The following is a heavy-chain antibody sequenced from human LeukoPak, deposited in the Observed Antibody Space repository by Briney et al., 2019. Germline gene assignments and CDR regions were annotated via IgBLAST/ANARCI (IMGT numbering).Heavy chain of an antibody. CDR2: ISSSSSYI. CDR3: ARDRPYYYDSSGFTDY. CDR1: GFTFSSYS. V-gene: IGHV3-21*01. D-gene: IGHD3-22*01. Sequence: PGGSLRLSCAASGFTFSSYSMGCVRQAPGKRLEWVSSISSSSSYIYYADSVKGRFTISRDNAKNSLYLQMNSLRADDTAVYYWARDRPYYYDSSGFTDYWGQGTLVTVSS. J-gene: IGHJ4*02.